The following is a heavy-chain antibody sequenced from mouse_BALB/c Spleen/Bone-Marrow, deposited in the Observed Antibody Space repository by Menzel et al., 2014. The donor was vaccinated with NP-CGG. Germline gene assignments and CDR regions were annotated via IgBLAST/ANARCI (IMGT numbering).Heavy chain of an antibody. CDR3: ARHDYAY. V-gene: IGHV5-9-3*01. Sequence: EVKLVESGGGLVKPGGSLKLSCAASGFTFSSYAMSWVRQTPEKRLGWVATISSGGSYTYYPDSVKGRFTISRDNAKNTLYLQMSSLRSEDTAMYYCARHDYAYWGQGTLVTVSA. D-gene: IGHD2-4*01. J-gene: IGHJ3*01. CDR2: ISSGGSYT. CDR1: GFTFSSYA.